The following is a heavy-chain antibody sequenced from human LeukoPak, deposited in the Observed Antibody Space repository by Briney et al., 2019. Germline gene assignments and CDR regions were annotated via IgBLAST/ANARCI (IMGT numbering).Heavy chain of an antibody. D-gene: IGHD3-10*01. J-gene: IGHJ4*02. CDR2: IWYDGSNK. CDR1: EFTFSSHG. Sequence: GGSLRLSCAASEFTFSSHGMHWVRQAPGKGLEWVAVIWYDGSNKYYVDSVKGRFTISRDNSKNTLYLQMNSLRAEDTAVYYCAKDYFSGNWGQGTLVTVSS. V-gene: IGHV3-33*06. CDR3: AKDYFSGN.